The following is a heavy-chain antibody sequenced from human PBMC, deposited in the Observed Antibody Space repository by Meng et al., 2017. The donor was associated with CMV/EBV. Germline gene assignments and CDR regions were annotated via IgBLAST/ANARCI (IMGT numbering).Heavy chain of an antibody. Sequence: GGSLRPSCAASGFTFSSYEINWVRQAPGKGLEWISYISSSGSIIYYADSVKGRFTISRDNAKNSLYLQMNSLRAEDTAVYHCARGGRGKAAAGKRMDVWGQGTTVTVSS. D-gene: IGHD6-13*01. J-gene: IGHJ6*02. V-gene: IGHV3-48*03. CDR3: ARGGRGKAAAGKRMDV. CDR2: ISSSGSII. CDR1: GFTFSSYE.